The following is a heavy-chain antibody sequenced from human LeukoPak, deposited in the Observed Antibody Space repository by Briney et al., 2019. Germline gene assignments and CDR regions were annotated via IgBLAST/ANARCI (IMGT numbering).Heavy chain of an antibody. V-gene: IGHV3-30*18. CDR2: ISYDGSNK. D-gene: IGHD2-15*01. Sequence: GGSLRLSCTASGFTFSSYGMHWVRQAPGKGLEWVAVISYDGSNKYYADSVKGRFTISRDNSKNTLYLQMNSLRAEDTAVYYCAKSYCSGGSCYHKAAFDIWGQGTMVTVSS. J-gene: IGHJ3*02. CDR3: AKSYCSGGSCYHKAAFDI. CDR1: GFTFSSYG.